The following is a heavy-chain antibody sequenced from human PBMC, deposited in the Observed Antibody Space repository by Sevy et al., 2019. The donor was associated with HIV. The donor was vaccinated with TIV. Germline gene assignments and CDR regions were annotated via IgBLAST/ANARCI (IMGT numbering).Heavy chain of an antibody. CDR1: GGSISSSSYY. D-gene: IGHD6-19*01. J-gene: IGHJ2*01. Sequence: SETLSLTCTVSGGSISSSSYYWGWIRQPPGKGLEWIGSIYSTGSTSYNPSLRSRVTVSADTSKNQLSLKLDSVSAADTAVYYCAAPRASCWYEGTGGYFDFWGRGTLVTVSS. CDR3: AAPRASCWYEGTGGYFDF. CDR2: IYSTGST. V-gene: IGHV4-39*01.